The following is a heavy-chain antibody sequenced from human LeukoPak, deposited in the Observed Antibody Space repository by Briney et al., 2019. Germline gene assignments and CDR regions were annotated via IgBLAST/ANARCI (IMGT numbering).Heavy chain of an antibody. CDR3: AKGPSGFDY. Sequence: QPGGSLRLSCAASGFTFSSYGMHWVRQAPGKGLKWVAVISYDGSNKYYADSVKGRFTISRDNSKSTLYLQMNSLRAEDTAVYYCAKGPSGFDYWGQGTLVTVSS. D-gene: IGHD6-19*01. CDR2: ISYDGSNK. J-gene: IGHJ4*02. CDR1: GFTFSSYG. V-gene: IGHV3-30*18.